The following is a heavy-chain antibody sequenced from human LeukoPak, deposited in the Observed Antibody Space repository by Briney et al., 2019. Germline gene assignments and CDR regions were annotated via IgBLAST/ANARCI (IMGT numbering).Heavy chain of an antibody. D-gene: IGHD4-17*01. CDR3: AKKEDCGDSFDY. J-gene: IGHJ4*02. CDR2: IRYDGSNK. Sequence: PGGSLRLSCAASGFTFSSYGMHWVRQAPGKGLEWVAFIRYDGSNKYYAHSVQGRFTISRDNSKNTLYLEMNSLRAEDTAVYYCAKKEDCGDSFDYRGQGTQVTVSS. V-gene: IGHV3-30*02. CDR1: GFTFSSYG.